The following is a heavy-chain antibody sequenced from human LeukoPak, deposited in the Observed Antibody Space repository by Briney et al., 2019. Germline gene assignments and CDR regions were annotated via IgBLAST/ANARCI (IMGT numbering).Heavy chain of an antibody. CDR1: GFTFSSCW. CDR3: AVKWTYDGFDI. V-gene: IGHV3-74*01. Sequence: GGSLRLSCAASGFTFSSCWMHWVRQAPGKGLVWVSRINSDGSTTTYADSMKGRFTISRDNAKNTLYLQMNSLRAEDTAVYYCAVKWTYDGFDIWGQGTMVTVSS. CDR2: INSDGSTT. J-gene: IGHJ3*02. D-gene: IGHD1-26*01.